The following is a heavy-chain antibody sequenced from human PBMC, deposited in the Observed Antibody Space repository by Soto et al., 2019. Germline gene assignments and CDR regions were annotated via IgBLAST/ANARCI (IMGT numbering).Heavy chain of an antibody. V-gene: IGHV3-11*01. Sequence: QVQLVESGGGLVKPGGSLRLSCAASGFTFSDYYMSWIRQAPGKGLEWVSYISSSGSTIYYADSVKGRFTITRDNAKNSLYLQMNSLRAEDTAVYYCAREGQWLVRKASYYYYGMDVWGQGTTVTVSS. J-gene: IGHJ6*02. CDR2: ISSSGSTI. CDR1: GFTFSDYY. CDR3: AREGQWLVRKASYYYYGMDV. D-gene: IGHD6-19*01.